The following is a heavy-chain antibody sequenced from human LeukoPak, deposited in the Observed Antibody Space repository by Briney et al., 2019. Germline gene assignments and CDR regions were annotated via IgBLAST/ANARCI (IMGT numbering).Heavy chain of an antibody. D-gene: IGHD4-17*01. CDR3: ARDRIWYGELYYGDYAIDY. Sequence: NSGGSLRLSCAASGFTFSSYSMNWVRQAPGKGLEWVSSISSSSSYIYYADSVKGRFTISRDNAKNSLYLQMNSLRAEGTAVYYCARDRIWYGELYYGDYAIDYWGQGTLVTVSS. CDR2: ISSSSSYI. J-gene: IGHJ4*02. CDR1: GFTFSSYS. V-gene: IGHV3-21*01.